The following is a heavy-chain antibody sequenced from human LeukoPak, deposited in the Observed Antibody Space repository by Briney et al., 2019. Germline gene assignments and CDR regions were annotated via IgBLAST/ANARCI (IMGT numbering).Heavy chain of an antibody. CDR3: AGRYYDFWSGSKEIFDY. CDR1: GGSISISSYY. Sequence: SETLSLTCTVSGGSISISSYYWGWIRQPPGKGLEWIGSIYYSGSTYYNPSLKSRVTISVDTSKNQFSLKLSSVTAADTAVYYCAGRYYDFWSGSKEIFDYWGQGTLVTVSS. J-gene: IGHJ4*02. V-gene: IGHV4-39*01. CDR2: IYYSGST. D-gene: IGHD3-3*01.